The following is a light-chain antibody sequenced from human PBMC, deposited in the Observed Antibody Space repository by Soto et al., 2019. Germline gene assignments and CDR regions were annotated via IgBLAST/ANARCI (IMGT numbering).Light chain of an antibody. CDR2: GAS. CDR1: QNFGSTS. Sequence: PGDKATLSSRASQNFGSTSLAXYQXRXGXXXRXXXYGASSRATGIPDRFSGSGYGTDFTLTISRLEPEDFAVYYCQQYGSLPRTFGQGNKVDI. J-gene: IGKJ1*01. CDR3: QQYGSLPRT. V-gene: IGKV3-20*01.